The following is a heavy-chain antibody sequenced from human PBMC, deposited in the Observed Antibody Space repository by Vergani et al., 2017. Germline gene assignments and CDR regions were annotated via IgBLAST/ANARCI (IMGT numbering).Heavy chain of an antibody. J-gene: IGHJ2*01. D-gene: IGHD2-21*02. CDR2: ISSSVSTI. CDR3: ARVSIVVVTANDWYFDL. CDR1: GFTFSDYY. Sequence: QVQLVESGGGLVKPGGSLRLSCAASGFTFSDYYMSWIRQAPGEGLEWVSYISSSVSTIYYADTVKGRFTISRDNAKNSLYLQMNSLRAEDTAVYYCARVSIVVVTANDWYFDLWGRGTLVTVSS. V-gene: IGHV3-11*01.